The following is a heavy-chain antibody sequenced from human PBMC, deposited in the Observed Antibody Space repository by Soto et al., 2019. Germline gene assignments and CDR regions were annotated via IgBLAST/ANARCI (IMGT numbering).Heavy chain of an antibody. V-gene: IGHV4-59*01. Sequence: SETLSLTCTVSGGSINGYYWSWIRQPPGKGLEWIGDIYDSGSTNYNPYLKSRVTISVDTSKNQFSLKLRSVTAADTAEYYCAREGSENWFDPWGQGTLVTVSS. CDR2: IYDSGST. CDR1: GGSINGYY. D-gene: IGHD6-25*01. J-gene: IGHJ5*02. CDR3: AREGSENWFDP.